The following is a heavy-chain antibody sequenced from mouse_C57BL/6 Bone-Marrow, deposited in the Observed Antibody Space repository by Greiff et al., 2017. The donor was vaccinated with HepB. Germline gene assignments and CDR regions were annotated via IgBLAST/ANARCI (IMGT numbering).Heavy chain of an antibody. J-gene: IGHJ4*01. Sequence: QVQLKESGPGILQPSQTLSLTCSFSGFSLSTFGMGVGWIRQPSGKGLEWLAHIWWDDDKYYNPALKSRLTISKDTSKNQVFLKIAKVDTADTATYYCARIPYGSSYYYAMDYWWQGTSVTVSS. CDR1: GFSLSTFGMG. V-gene: IGHV8-8*01. D-gene: IGHD1-1*01. CDR2: IWWDDDK. CDR3: ARIPYGSSYYYAMDY.